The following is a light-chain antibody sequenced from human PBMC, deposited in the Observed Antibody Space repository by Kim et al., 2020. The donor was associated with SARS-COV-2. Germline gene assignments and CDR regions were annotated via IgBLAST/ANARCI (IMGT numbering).Light chain of an antibody. Sequence: DIQMTQSPSTLSASVGDRVTITCRASQSISSWLAWYQQKPGKAPKLLIYKASSLESGVTSRFSGSGSGTEFTLTISSLQPDDFTTYYSQQYNSYPYTSGQGPRREI. V-gene: IGKV1-5*03. CDR3: QQYNSYPYT. CDR2: KAS. J-gene: IGKJ2*01. CDR1: QSISSW.